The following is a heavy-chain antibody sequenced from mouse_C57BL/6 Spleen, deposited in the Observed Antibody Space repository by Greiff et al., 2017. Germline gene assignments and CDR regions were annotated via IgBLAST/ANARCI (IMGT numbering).Heavy chain of an antibody. J-gene: IGHJ4*01. CDR2: INPNNGGT. V-gene: IGHV1-22*01. Sequence: VQLKQSGPELVKPGASVKMSCKASGYTFTDYNMHWVKQSHGKSLEWIGYINPNNGGTSYNQKFKGKATLTVNKSSNTAYMELRSLTSEDSAVYYCARWAYYSNLYAMDYWGQGTSVTVSS. CDR3: ARWAYYSNLYAMDY. CDR1: GYTFTDYN. D-gene: IGHD2-5*01.